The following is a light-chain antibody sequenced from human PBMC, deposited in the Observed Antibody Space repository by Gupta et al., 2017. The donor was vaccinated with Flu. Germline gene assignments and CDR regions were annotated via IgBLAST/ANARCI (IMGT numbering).Light chain of an antibody. CDR2: DDS. V-gene: IGLV3-21*02. CDR1: NIGRKT. CDR3: QVRDIDSYYPL. J-gene: IGLJ3*02. Sequence: SYVLTQSPSVSVAPGQSAKLTCEGDNIGRKTEHWYQQRPGQAPVLVVYDDSDRPSGIPERFSGSNSGNTATLTISRVEAGDEAAYLCQVRDIDSYYPLFGGGTKLTVL.